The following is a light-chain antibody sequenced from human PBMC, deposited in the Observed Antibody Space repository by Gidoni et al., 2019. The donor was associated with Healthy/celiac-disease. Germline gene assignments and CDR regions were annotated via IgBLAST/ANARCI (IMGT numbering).Light chain of an antibody. V-gene: IGKV3-15*01. CDR1: QSVSSN. J-gene: IGKJ2*01. Sequence: EIVMTQSPATLSVSPGERATLSCRASQSVSSNLAWYQQKPGQAPRLLIYGASTRATGIPARFSGSWSGTEFTLTISSLQSEDFAVYYCQQYNNWARTFXQXTKLEIK. CDR2: GAS. CDR3: QQYNNWART.